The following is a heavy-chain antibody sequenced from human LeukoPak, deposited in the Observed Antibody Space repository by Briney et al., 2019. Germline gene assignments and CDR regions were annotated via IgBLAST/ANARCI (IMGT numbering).Heavy chain of an antibody. V-gene: IGHV1-69*04. D-gene: IGHD6-13*01. Sequence: SVKVSCKASGGTFSSYAISWVRQAPGQGLEWMGRIIPILGIANYAQKFQGRVTITADKSTSTAYMELSSLRSEDTAVYYCAKRGYSSSWNFDSWGQGTLVTVSS. CDR1: GGTFSSYA. CDR2: IIPILGIA. J-gene: IGHJ4*02. CDR3: AKRGYSSSWNFDS.